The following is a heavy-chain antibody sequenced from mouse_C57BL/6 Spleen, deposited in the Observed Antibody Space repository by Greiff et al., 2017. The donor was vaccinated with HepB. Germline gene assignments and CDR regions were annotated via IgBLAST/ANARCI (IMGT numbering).Heavy chain of an antibody. Sequence: EVKLQESGPELVKPGASVKISCKASGYSFTDYNMNWVKQSNGKSLEWIGVINPNYGTTSYNQKFKGKATLTVDQSSSTAYMQLNSLTSEDAAVYYCASATTVVARYWYFDVWGTGTTVTVSS. CDR3: ASATTVVARYWYFDV. CDR2: INPNYGTT. D-gene: IGHD1-1*01. V-gene: IGHV1-39*01. CDR1: GYSFTDYN. J-gene: IGHJ1*03.